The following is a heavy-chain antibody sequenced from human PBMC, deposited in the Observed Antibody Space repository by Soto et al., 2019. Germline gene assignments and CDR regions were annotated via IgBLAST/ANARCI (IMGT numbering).Heavy chain of an antibody. CDR1: GGSISSGGYY. CDR2: IYYSGST. CDR3: ARVISHYYYYVMDV. Sequence: SETLSLTCTVSGGSISSGGYYWSWIRQHPGKGLEWIGYIYYSGSTYYNPSLKSRVTISVDTSKNQFSLKLSSVTAADTAVYYCARVISHYYYYVMDVWGQGTTVTVSS. V-gene: IGHV4-31*03. D-gene: IGHD2-21*01. J-gene: IGHJ6*02.